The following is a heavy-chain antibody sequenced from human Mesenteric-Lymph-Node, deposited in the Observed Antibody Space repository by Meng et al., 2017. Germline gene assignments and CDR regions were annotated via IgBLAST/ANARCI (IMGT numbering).Heavy chain of an antibody. V-gene: IGHV1-46*01. CDR1: GYTFTSYY. D-gene: IGHD3-22*01. CDR3: ARSLDTSGHAYFDY. CDR2: IDSGGGYT. Sequence: QVQLFQFGAEVKKPGAPVRASCKASGYTFTSYYIYWVRQAPGQGLEWMGIIDSGGGYTSYAQKFRGRVTMTRDTSTNTVYMELSSLRFEDTAVFYCARSLDTSGHAYFDYWGQGTLVTVSS. J-gene: IGHJ4*02.